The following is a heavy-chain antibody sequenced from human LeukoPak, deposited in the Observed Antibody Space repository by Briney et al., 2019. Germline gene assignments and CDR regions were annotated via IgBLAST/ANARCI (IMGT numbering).Heavy chain of an antibody. CDR3: AKDLPVAGMTPSDY. CDR1: GFPFSSYG. CDR2: ISYDGSNK. Sequence: GGSLRLSCAASGFPFSSYGMHWVRQAPGKGLEWVAVISYDGSNKYYADSVKGRFTISRDNSKNTLYLQMNSLRAEDTAMYYCAKDLPVAGMTPSDYWGQGTLVTVSS. V-gene: IGHV3-30*18. D-gene: IGHD6-19*01. J-gene: IGHJ4*02.